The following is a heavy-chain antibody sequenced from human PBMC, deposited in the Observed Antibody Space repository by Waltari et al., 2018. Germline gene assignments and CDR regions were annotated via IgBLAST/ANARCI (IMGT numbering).Heavy chain of an antibody. Sequence: QLQLQESGPGLVKPSETLSLTCAVSADSIRSSNYWAWIRQPPGKGLEWIGTISYSGGTYYNSSLKSRVTISADTSKTQFSLKLSSVTAADTAVYYCARKTTGTILDYWGQGTLVIVSS. J-gene: IGHJ4*02. CDR2: ISYSGGT. CDR1: ADSIRSSNY. CDR3: ARKTTGTILDY. D-gene: IGHD1-1*01. V-gene: IGHV4-39*01.